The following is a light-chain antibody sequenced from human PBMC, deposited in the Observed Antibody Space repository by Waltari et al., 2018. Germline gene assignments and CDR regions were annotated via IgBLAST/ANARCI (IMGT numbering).Light chain of an antibody. CDR1: QTINNF. CDR2: AAS. J-gene: IGKJ2*01. Sequence: DIQMTQAPSSLPASVGGGVTITCRTSQTINNFLNWYQHKPGKAPELLIYAASTLQSGVPSRFSGGGSGADFTLTISSLQPEDSATYYCQQGDSAPFTFGQGTKLEIK. V-gene: IGKV1-39*01. CDR3: QQGDSAPFT.